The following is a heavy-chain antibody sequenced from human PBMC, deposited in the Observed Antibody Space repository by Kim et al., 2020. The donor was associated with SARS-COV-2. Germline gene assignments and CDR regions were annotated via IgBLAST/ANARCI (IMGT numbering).Heavy chain of an antibody. V-gene: IGHV4-59*08. CDR1: GGSFNSYY. D-gene: IGHD3-10*01. CDR2: VHNTGTT. Sequence: SETLSLTCAVSGGSFNSYYWSWIRQTPGKGLEWIAYVHNTGTTFYNPSLKSRVTISLDTSKNQLSLTLTSVTAADTAVYYCARHPGASFDYWGQGTLVTVSS. CDR3: ARHPGASFDY. J-gene: IGHJ4*02.